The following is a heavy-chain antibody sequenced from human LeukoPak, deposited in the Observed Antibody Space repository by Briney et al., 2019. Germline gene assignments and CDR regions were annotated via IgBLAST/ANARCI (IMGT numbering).Heavy chain of an antibody. D-gene: IGHD2-21*02. Sequence: GASVKVSCKASGYTFTSYAMHWVRQAPGQRLEWMGWINAGNGNTKYSQKFQGRVTITRDTSASTAYMELSSLRSEDTAVYYCARCSGGDCYDGVGYWGQGTLVTVSS. CDR1: GYTFTSYA. CDR3: ARCSGGDCYDGVGY. V-gene: IGHV1-3*01. CDR2: INAGNGNT. J-gene: IGHJ4*02.